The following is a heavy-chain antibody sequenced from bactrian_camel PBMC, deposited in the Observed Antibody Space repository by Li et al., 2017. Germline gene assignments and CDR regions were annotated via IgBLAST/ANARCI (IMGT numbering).Heavy chain of an antibody. CDR1: GHTYNYNF. Sequence: HVQLVESGGGSVQAGGSLRLSCAASGHTYNYNFMAWFRQAPGKEREGVASLDPFHGATNYADFVKGRFTYGPSDQCPSLSQAIGSWESIYQGQGTQVTVS. CDR2: LDPFHGAT. D-gene: IGHD3*01. V-gene: IGHV3S54*01. J-gene: IGHJ4*01.